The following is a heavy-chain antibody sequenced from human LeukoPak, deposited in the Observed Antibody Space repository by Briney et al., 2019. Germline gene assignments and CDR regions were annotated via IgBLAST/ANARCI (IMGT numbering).Heavy chain of an antibody. D-gene: IGHD3-22*01. V-gene: IGHV4-59*12. J-gene: IGHJ4*02. CDR3: ARDSDGDDSSGYS. CDR1: GGSISSYY. CDR2: IYYSGST. Sequence: SETLSLTCTVSGGSISSYYWSWIRQPPGKGLEWIGYIYYSGSTNYNPSLKSRVTISVDTSKNQFSLKLSSVTAADTAVYYCARDSDGDDSSGYSWGQGTLVTVSS.